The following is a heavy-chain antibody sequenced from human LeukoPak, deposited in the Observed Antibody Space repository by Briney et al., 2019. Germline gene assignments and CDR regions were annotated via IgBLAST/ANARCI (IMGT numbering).Heavy chain of an antibody. D-gene: IGHD3-10*01. CDR3: ASSYSGSMVY. J-gene: IGHJ4*02. CDR1: GGSISSYY. CDR2: IYYSGST. V-gene: IGHV4-59*01. Sequence: SETLSLTCTVSGGSISSYYWSWIRQPPGRGLEWIGYIYYSGSTNYNPSFKSRVTISVDTSKNQFSLKLSSVTAADTAVYYCASSYSGSMVYWGQGTLVTVSS.